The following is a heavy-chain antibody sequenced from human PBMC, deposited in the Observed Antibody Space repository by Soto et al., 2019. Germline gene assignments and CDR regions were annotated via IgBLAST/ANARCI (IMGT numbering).Heavy chain of an antibody. J-gene: IGHJ5*02. Sequence: QVRLVESGGGVVQPGRSLRLSCTASGFSFSSYAMYWFRQPPGKGLEWVAVISKDGMNKNYADSVKGQVTVSRDNANYSLDLQLNSLRVEDTAMYYCAREMYSSDYCVKWFEGWGQGTLVTVSS. V-gene: IGHV3-30*04. CDR1: GFSFSSYA. D-gene: IGHD6-19*01. CDR2: ISKDGMNK. CDR3: AREMYSSDYCVKWFEG.